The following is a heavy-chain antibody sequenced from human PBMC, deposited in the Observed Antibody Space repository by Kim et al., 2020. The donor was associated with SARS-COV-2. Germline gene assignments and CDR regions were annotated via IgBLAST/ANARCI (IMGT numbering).Heavy chain of an antibody. D-gene: IGHD3-10*01. CDR2: IYYSGST. J-gene: IGHJ5*02. CDR1: GGSISSSSYY. Sequence: SETLSLTCTVSGGSISSSSYYWGWIRQPPGMGLEWIGSIYYSGSTYYNPSLKSRVTISVDTPKNLFPLKLSSVTAADTAVYYCARDILWNEGKWFDPWGQGTLVTVSS. V-gene: IGHV4-39*06. CDR3: ARDILWNEGKWFDP.